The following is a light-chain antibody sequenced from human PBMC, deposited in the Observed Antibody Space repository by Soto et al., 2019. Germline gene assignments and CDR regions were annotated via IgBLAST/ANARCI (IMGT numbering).Light chain of an antibody. Sequence: QSVLTQPPSVSGAPGQRVTISCTGSSSNIGAGYDVHWYQQLPGTAPKLLIYGNSNRPSGVPDRFSGSGSGTSVSLAITGLQAEDEADYYCSAYTARSTLVFGGGTQLTVL. CDR2: GNS. CDR3: SAYTARSTLV. CDR1: SSNIGAGYD. V-gene: IGLV1-40*01. J-gene: IGLJ7*01.